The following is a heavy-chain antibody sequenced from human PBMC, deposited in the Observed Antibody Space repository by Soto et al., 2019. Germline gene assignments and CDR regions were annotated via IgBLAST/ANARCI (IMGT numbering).Heavy chain of an antibody. Sequence: PGESLKISCQGSGYSFTSYWIGWVRQMPGKGLEWMGIIYPGDSDTRYSPSFQGQVTISADKSISTAYLQWSSLKASDTAMYYCARRSASIAASPYYYYMDVWGKGTTVTVSS. CDR3: ARRSASIAASPYYYYMDV. D-gene: IGHD6-13*01. J-gene: IGHJ6*03. CDR2: IYPGDSDT. CDR1: GYSFTSYW. V-gene: IGHV5-51*01.